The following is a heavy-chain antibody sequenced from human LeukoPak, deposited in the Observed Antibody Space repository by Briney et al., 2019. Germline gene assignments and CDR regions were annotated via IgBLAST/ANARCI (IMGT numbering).Heavy chain of an antibody. Sequence: QPGGSLRLSCAASGFTFSSYSMDWVRQAPGKGLEWVGRSRNKANSYTTEYAASVKGRFTISRDESKNLLYLQMNSLTTEDTAVYYCTRCSTGTRLYYFDYWGQGTLVTVSS. CDR2: SRNKANSYTT. CDR3: TRCSTGTRLYYFDY. V-gene: IGHV3-72*01. CDR1: GFTFSSYS. D-gene: IGHD1/OR15-1a*01. J-gene: IGHJ4*02.